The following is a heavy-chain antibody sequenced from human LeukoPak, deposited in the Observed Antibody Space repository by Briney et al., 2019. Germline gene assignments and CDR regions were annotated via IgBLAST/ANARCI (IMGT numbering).Heavy chain of an antibody. Sequence: SVKVSRTASGGTFSSYAISWVRQAPGQGLEWMGGIIPIFGTANYAQKFQGRVTITADESTSTAYMELSSLRSEDTAVYYCARDGAAGVHYYYYYGMDVWGQGTTVTVSS. J-gene: IGHJ6*02. CDR1: GGTFSSYA. D-gene: IGHD6-13*01. CDR2: IIPIFGTA. V-gene: IGHV1-69*13. CDR3: ARDGAAGVHYYYYYGMDV.